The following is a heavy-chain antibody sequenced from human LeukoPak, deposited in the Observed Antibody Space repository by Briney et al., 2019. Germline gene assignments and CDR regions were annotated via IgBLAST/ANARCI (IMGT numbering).Heavy chain of an antibody. V-gene: IGHV7-4-1*02. CDR3: ARGGGGAVVPAL. CDR2: INTKTGDP. J-gene: IGHJ4*02. CDR1: GYTFTGYY. Sequence: GASVKVSCTASGYTFTGYYMHWVRQAPGQGLEWMGWINTKTGDPTYGQGFTGRFVFSLETSVSTAYLQINSLKAEDTAVYYCARGGGGAVVPALWGQGTLITVSS. D-gene: IGHD2-2*01.